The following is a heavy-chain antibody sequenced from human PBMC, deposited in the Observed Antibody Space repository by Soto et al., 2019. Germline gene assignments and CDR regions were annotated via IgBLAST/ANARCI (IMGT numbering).Heavy chain of an antibody. V-gene: IGHV5-51*01. CDR1: GYSFTSYW. CDR3: ARQTNLGQWLVLD. Sequence: GESLKISCKGSGYSFTSYWIGWVRQMPGRGLEWMGIIYPGDSDTRYSPSFQGQVTISADKSISTAYLQWSSLKASDTAMYYCARQTNLGQWLVLDWGQGTLVTVSS. CDR2: IYPGDSDT. J-gene: IGHJ4*02. D-gene: IGHD6-19*01.